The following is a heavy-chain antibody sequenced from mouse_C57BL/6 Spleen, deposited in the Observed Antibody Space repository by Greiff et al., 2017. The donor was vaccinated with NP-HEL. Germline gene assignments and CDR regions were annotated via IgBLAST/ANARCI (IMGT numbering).Heavy chain of an antibody. CDR1: GYTFTSYW. Sequence: QVQLQQSGAELVKPGASVKLSCKASGYTFTSYWMQWVKQRPGQGLEWIGEIDPSDSYTNYNQKFKGKATLTVDTSSSTAYMQLSSLTSEDSAVYYCARKMSGVAWFAYWGQGTLVTVSA. D-gene: IGHD4-1*01. CDR2: IDPSDSYT. V-gene: IGHV1-50*01. J-gene: IGHJ3*01. CDR3: ARKMSGVAWFAY.